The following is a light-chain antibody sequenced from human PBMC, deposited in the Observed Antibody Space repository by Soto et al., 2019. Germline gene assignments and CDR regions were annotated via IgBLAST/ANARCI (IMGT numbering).Light chain of an antibody. J-gene: IGKJ5*01. V-gene: IGKV3-20*01. CDR1: QSVSSSY. Sequence: EIVLTQSPGTLSLSPGEGATLSCRASQSVSSSYIAWYQQRPGQTPSLLIYGASTRATGIPDRFSGSGSGTHFTLTSSRLELGDFAVYYCQHFGGTTFTFGQGTRLEIK. CDR2: GAS. CDR3: QHFGGTTFT.